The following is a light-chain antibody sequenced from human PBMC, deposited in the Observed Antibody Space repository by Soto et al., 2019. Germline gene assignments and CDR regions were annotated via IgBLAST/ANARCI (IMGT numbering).Light chain of an antibody. CDR3: QQYNNWSPYT. Sequence: EILMTQPPATLSVSPGERATLSCRASQSVSSNLAWYQQKPGQAPRLLIYGASTRATGIPARFSGSGSGTEFTLTISSLQSEDFAVYYCQQYNNWSPYTFGQGTSVDIK. CDR2: GAS. V-gene: IGKV3-15*01. J-gene: IGKJ2*01. CDR1: QSVSSN.